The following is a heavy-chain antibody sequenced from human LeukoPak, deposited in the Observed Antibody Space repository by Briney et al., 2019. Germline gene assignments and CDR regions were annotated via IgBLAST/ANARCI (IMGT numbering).Heavy chain of an antibody. CDR2: IWYDGSNK. V-gene: IGHV3-33*01. Sequence: PGGSLRLSCAASGLTFSSYGMHWVRQAPGKGLEWVAVIWYDGSNKYYADSVKGRFTISRDNSKNTLYLQMNSLRAEDTAVYYCARDRDYYDSSGHDYWGQGTLVTVSS. CDR3: ARDRDYYDSSGHDY. D-gene: IGHD3-22*01. CDR1: GLTFSSYG. J-gene: IGHJ4*02.